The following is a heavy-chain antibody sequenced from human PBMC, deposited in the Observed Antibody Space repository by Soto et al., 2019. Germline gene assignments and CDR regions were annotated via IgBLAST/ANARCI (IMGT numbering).Heavy chain of an antibody. Sequence: GSLSLSCAASGSTFTTYAMTWVRQAPGKGLEWVSAVSDSTGTYYADSGKSQFTISRDNSKNTVYLQMNSLRAEDTAVYYCAKEKDYDFVWGSYRYTFDYWGQGTLVTVSS. V-gene: IGHV3-23*01. CDR1: GSTFTTYA. D-gene: IGHD3-16*02. J-gene: IGHJ4*02. CDR2: VSDSTGT. CDR3: AKEKDYDFVWGSYRYTFDY.